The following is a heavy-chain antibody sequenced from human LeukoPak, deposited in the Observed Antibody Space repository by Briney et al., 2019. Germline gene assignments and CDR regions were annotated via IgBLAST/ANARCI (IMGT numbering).Heavy chain of an antibody. J-gene: IGHJ4*02. CDR2: IWHDGSHK. D-gene: IGHD3-10*01. V-gene: IGHV3-33*01. Sequence: GRSLRLSCAASGFAFNTYAMHWVRQAPGQGLEWVALIWHDGSHKFYSNSVRGQFTISRDNSKNTVSLQMNNLRPEDTAVYYCASEIFGSGSYPDFWGQGTLVTVSS. CDR1: GFAFNTYA. CDR3: ASEIFGSGSYPDF.